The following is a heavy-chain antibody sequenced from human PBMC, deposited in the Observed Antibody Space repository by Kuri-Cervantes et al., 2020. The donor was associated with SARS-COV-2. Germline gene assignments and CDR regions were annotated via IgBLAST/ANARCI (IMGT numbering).Heavy chain of an antibody. V-gene: IGHV3-21*01. Sequence: GESLKISCAASGFTFSSYSMNWVRQAPGKGLEWVSSISSSSSYIYYADSVKGRFTISRDNAKNSLYLQMNSLRAEDTAVYYCARQTYYYDSSGYPVFDYWGQGTLVTVSS. CDR3: ARQTYYYDSSGYPVFDY. CDR2: ISSSSSYI. J-gene: IGHJ4*02. D-gene: IGHD3-22*01. CDR1: GFTFSSYS.